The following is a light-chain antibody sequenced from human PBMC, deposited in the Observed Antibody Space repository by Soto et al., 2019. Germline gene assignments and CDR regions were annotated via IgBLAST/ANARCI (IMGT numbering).Light chain of an antibody. CDR2: DAS. J-gene: IGKJ1*01. Sequence: EIVLTQSPATLSLSPWEGATLSCRASQSVSSYLASYQQKPGPAPRLLIYDASNRATAIPARFSGSGSGTDFTLTISSLEPEDFAVYYCQQRSNWPPWTFGQGTKVDIK. CDR1: QSVSSY. CDR3: QQRSNWPPWT. V-gene: IGKV3-11*01.